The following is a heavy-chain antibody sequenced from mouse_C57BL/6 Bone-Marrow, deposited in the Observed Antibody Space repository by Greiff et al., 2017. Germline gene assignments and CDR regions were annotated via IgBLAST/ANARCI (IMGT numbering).Heavy chain of an antibody. D-gene: IGHD1-1*01. CDR2: INPNNGGT. V-gene: IGHV1-18*01. J-gene: IGHJ1*03. CDR3: ARFRLFDYFDV. CDR1: GYTFTDYN. Sequence: EVQLQQSGPELVKPGASVKIPCKASGYTFTDYNMDWVKQSHGKSLEWIGDINPNNGGTIYNQKFKGKATLTVDKSSSTAYMELRSLTSEDTAVYYCARFRLFDYFDVWGTGTTVTVSS.